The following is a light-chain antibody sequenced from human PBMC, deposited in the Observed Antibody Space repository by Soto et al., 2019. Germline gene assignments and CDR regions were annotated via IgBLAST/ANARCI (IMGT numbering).Light chain of an antibody. CDR1: QSVSSSY. CDR3: QQYGSSPWT. CDR2: GAS. V-gene: IGKV3-20*01. J-gene: IGKJ1*01. Sequence: EIVLTQSPGTLSLSPGERATLSCRASQSVSSSYLAWYQQKPGQAPRLLIYGASSRATGIPHRFSGSGSGTDFSLTISRLEPEDFAVYYCQQYGSSPWTFGQATKVEIK.